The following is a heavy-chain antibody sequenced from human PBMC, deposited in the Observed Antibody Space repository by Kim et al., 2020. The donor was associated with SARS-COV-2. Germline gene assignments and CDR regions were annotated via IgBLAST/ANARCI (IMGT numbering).Heavy chain of an antibody. V-gene: IGHV3-9*01. D-gene: IGHD3-10*01. CDR3: AKGAITKHYYGYGMDV. Sequence: SGKGRFTVSRDNAKNALYRQMNSLRAEDTALYYCAKGAITKHYYGYGMDVWGQGTTVTVSS. J-gene: IGHJ6*02.